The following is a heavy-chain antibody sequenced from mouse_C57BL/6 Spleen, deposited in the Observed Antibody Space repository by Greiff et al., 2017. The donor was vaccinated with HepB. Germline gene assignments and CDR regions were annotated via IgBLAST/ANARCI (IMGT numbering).Heavy chain of an antibody. V-gene: IGHV1-26*01. Sequence: VQLQQSGPELVKPGASVKISCKASGYTFTDYYMNWVKQSHGKSLEWIGDINPNNGGTSYNQKFKGKATLTVDKSSSTAYMELRSLTAEDSAVYYCAREAYSKGYWGQGTTLTVSS. J-gene: IGHJ2*01. CDR1: GYTFTDYY. CDR2: INPNNGGT. CDR3: AREAYSKGY. D-gene: IGHD2-5*01.